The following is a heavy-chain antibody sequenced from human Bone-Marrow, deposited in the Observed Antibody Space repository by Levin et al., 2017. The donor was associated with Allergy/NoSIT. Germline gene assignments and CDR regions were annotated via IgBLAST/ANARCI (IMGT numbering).Heavy chain of an antibody. J-gene: IGHJ6*02. D-gene: IGHD1-20*01. V-gene: IGHV6-1*01. CDR2: TYYRSKWYN. CDR3: ARDRYNWNHYYYYGMDG. Sequence: SQTLSLPCAISGDSVSSTSAAWNWIRQSPSRGLEWLGRTYYRSKWYNDYAVSVKSRITINPDTSKNQFSLQLNSVTPEDTAVYYCARDRYNWNHYYYYGMDGWGQGTTVTVSS. CDR1: GDSVSSTSAA.